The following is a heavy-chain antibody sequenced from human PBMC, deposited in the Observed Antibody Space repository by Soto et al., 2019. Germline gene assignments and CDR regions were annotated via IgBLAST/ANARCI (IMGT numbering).Heavy chain of an antibody. CDR1: GGSISSSSYY. CDR3: AFNPQLGVAGLYYQH. CDR2: IYYSGST. V-gene: IGHV4-39*01. J-gene: IGHJ1*01. D-gene: IGHD6-19*01. Sequence: QLQLQESGPGLVKPSETLSLTCTVSGGSISSSSYYWGWIRQPPGKGLEWIGSIYYSGSTYYNPSLKSRVTISVDTSKNQFSLKLSSVTAAYTAVYYCAFNPQLGVAGLYYQHCGQVTLVTVSA.